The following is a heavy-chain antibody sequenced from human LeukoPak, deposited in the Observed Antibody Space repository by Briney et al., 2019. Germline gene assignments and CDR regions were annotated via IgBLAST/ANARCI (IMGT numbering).Heavy chain of an antibody. V-gene: IGHV3-74*01. D-gene: IGHD5-18*01. J-gene: IGHJ4*02. CDR2: ISPDGRST. CDR1: GFTFSVFW. Sequence: AGSLRLSCAASGFTFSVFWMFWVRQAPGQGLVWVSHISPDGRSTNYADSVKGRFTISRDNARNTLYLQLNSLTAEDTAVYYCSMGYNSAYSGDYWGQGTLVT. CDR3: SMGYNSAYSGDY.